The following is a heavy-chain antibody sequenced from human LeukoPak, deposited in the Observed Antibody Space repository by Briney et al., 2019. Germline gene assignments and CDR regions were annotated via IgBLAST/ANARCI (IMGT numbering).Heavy chain of an antibody. CDR2: ISAYNGDI. CDR1: GYTFTTYG. D-gene: IGHD7-27*01. V-gene: IGHV1-18*01. CDR3: AREEGNWGDAFDI. Sequence: GASVKVSCKASGYTFTTYGVTWVRQAPRQGLEWMGWISAYNGDIKYAEKFQGRITLTTDTFTNTAYMELRSLRSDDTAVYYCAREEGNWGDAFDIWGQGTMVTVSS. J-gene: IGHJ3*02.